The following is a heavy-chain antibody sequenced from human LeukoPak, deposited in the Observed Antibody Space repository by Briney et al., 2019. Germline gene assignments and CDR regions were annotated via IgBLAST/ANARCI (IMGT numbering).Heavy chain of an antibody. Sequence: GGSLRLSCAASGFTFSGYGMHWVRQAPGKGLEWVAFIRYDGTNKNYADSVKVRFTISRDNSKNTLYLQMNSLRAEDTAVYYCASVRSGHYFPAGDYWGQGTLVTVSS. CDR3: ASVRSGHYFPAGDY. CDR2: IRYDGTNK. V-gene: IGHV3-30*02. J-gene: IGHJ4*02. D-gene: IGHD3-22*01. CDR1: GFTFSGYG.